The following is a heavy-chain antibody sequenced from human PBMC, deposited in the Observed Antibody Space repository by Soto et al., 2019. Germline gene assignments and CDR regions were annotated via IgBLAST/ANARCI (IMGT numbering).Heavy chain of an antibody. D-gene: IGHD2-15*01. CDR1: GFTFSNNG. CDR3: AMDLYGGSSRFDY. CDR2: ISSDGSKK. Sequence: QVQLVESGGGVVQPGRSLRLSCVASGFTFSNNGIHWVRQAPGKGLEWVAVISSDGSKKYYADSVKGRITISRVNSKNTLYLQMNSLIAEDTAVYYCAMDLYGGSSRFDYWGQGPLVTVSS. V-gene: IGHV3-30*03. J-gene: IGHJ4*02.